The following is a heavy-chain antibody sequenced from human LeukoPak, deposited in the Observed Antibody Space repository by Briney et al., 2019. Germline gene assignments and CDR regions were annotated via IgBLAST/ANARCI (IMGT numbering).Heavy chain of an antibody. CDR3: AKDYSASSSWYADY. J-gene: IGHJ4*02. V-gene: IGHV3-23*01. CDR2: ISGSGGST. Sequence: PGGSLRLSCAASGFTFSSYAMSWVRQAPGKGLEWVSAISGSGGSTYYADSVKGRFTISRDNAKNSLFLQMHSLRAEDTAVYYCAKDYSASSSWYADYWGQGTLVTVPS. D-gene: IGHD6-13*01. CDR1: GFTFSSYA.